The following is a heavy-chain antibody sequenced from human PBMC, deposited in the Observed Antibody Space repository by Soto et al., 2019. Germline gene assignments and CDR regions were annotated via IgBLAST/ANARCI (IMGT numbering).Heavy chain of an antibody. CDR3: AGGDGYIFVS. CDR1: GYTFISYD. Sequence: QVQLVQSGAEVKKPGASVKVSCKASGYTFISYDINWVRQATGQGLEWMGWMNPNTGDTGYAQKFQGRVTMTRNTSRTSATRELSSLRSDHTAVYFCAGGDGYIFVSSGEGSLVPVSS. V-gene: IGHV1-8*01. D-gene: IGHD3-3*02. CDR2: MNPNTGDT. J-gene: IGHJ5*02.